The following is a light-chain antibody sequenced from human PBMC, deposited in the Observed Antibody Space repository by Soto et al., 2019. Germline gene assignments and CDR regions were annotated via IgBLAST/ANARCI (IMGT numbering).Light chain of an antibody. CDR2: VAS. Sequence: QSPAPLSLAPGETVPLSFRASESVSTNLAWYSQKAGQGPRLLIYVASTRATGIPARFSGSGSGTEFTLTISSLQSEDFAVYYCQQYSIWRTFGQGTKVDI. CDR1: ESVSTN. V-gene: IGKV3-15*01. CDR3: QQYSIWRT. J-gene: IGKJ1*01.